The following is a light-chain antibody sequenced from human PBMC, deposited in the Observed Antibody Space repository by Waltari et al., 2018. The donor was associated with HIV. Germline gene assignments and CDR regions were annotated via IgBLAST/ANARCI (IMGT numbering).Light chain of an antibody. J-gene: IGLJ3*02. CDR3: QSSDISGNYWV. V-gene: IGLV3-25*03. CDR1: AFPKQY. Sequence: SYGLPQPPSVSVSPGQTATNTCPGGAFPKQYAYWYQQKPGQAPVMVIYKDSERPSGIPERFSGSSSATTVTLTISGVQAADEADYYCQSSDISGNYWVFGGGTKLTVL. CDR2: KDS.